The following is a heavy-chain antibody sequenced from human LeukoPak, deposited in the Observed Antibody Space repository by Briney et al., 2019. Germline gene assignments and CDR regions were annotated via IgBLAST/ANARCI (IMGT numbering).Heavy chain of an antibody. Sequence: ASVKVSCKASGYTFTSYAMHWVRQAPGQGLEWMGWISAYNGNTNYAQKLQGRVTMTTDTSTSTAYMELRSLRSDDTAVYYCARGIYDSSGYYAFDYWGQGTLVTVSS. D-gene: IGHD3-22*01. J-gene: IGHJ4*02. V-gene: IGHV1-18*01. CDR1: GYTFTSYA. CDR3: ARGIYDSSGYYAFDY. CDR2: ISAYNGNT.